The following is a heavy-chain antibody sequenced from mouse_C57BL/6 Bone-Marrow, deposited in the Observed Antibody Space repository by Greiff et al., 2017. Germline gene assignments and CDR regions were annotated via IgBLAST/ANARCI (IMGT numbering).Heavy chain of an antibody. Sequence: VQLQQSGPELVKPGASVKISCKASGYSFTDYNMNWVKQSNGKSLEWIGVINPNYGTTRYNQKFKGKVTLTVDQSSSTAYMQLNSLTSEDSAVYYFARGYDNDYAIDYWGQGTSVTVSS. CDR3: ARGYDNDYAIDY. J-gene: IGHJ4*01. CDR2: INPNYGTT. D-gene: IGHD2-4*01. V-gene: IGHV1-39*01. CDR1: GYSFTDYN.